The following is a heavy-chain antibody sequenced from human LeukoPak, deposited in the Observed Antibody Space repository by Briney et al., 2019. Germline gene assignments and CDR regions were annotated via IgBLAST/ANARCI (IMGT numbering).Heavy chain of an antibody. CDR3: ARDGGSGPSCHGNWFDP. CDR1: GGSISSGTYF. D-gene: IGHD2-2*01. V-gene: IGHV4-31*03. J-gene: IGHJ5*02. CDR2: IHYSGST. Sequence: PSETLSLTCTVSGGSISSGTYFWSWIRQHPGKGLEWIGYIHYSGSTYNNPSLKSRVTISVDTSKNQFSLKLSSVTAADTAVYYCARDGGSGPSCHGNWFDPWGQGTLVTVSS.